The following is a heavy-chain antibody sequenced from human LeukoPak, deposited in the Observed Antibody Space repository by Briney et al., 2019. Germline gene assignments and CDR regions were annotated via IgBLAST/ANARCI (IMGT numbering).Heavy chain of an antibody. J-gene: IGHJ4*02. D-gene: IGHD6-19*01. V-gene: IGHV1-46*01. CDR1: GYTFTSYY. CDR2: INPSGGST. Sequence: ASVKVSCKASGYTFTSYYMHWVRQAPGQGLEWMGIINPSGGSTSYAQKLQGRVTMTTDTSTSTAYMELRSLGSDDTAVYYCARDYSSGWPNFDYWGQGTLVTVSS. CDR3: ARDYSSGWPNFDY.